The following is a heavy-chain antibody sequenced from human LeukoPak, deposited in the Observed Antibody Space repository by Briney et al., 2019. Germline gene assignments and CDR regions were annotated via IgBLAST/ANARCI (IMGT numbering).Heavy chain of an antibody. V-gene: IGHV3-21*01. D-gene: IGHD7-27*01. CDR3: ARDGLNWGSLDY. J-gene: IGHJ4*02. CDR1: GFTFSSYS. CDR2: ISSSSSYI. Sequence: GGSLRLSCAASGFTFSSYSMNWVRQAPGKGLEWVSSISSSSSYIYYADSVKGRFTISRDNAKNSLYLQMNSLRAEDTAVYYCARDGLNWGSLDYWGQGTLVTVSS.